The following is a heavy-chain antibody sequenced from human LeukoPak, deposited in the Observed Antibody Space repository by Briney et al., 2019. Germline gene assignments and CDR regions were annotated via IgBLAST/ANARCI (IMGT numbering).Heavy chain of an antibody. CDR3: AKELTQDIVVVPAARAFDI. Sequence: PGGSRRLSCAVAGFTFGSDGMRWVRQAPGKGRGWVAFIRNDGSNKYYTDSVKGRFNISRDNSKTTLYLQMNSLRAEDTAVYYCAKELTQDIVVVPAARAFDIWGQGTMVTVSS. CDR2: IRNDGSNK. CDR1: GFTFGSDG. V-gene: IGHV3-30*02. D-gene: IGHD2-2*01. J-gene: IGHJ3*02.